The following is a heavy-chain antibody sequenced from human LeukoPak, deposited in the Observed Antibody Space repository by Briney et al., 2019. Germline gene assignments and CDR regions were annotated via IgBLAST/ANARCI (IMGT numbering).Heavy chain of an antibody. D-gene: IGHD3-22*01. Sequence: SETLSLTCTVSGGSISLYYWYWIRQPAGKGLEWIGRIYTSGSTNYNPSLKSRVTISVDTSKNQFSLKLSSVTAADTAVYYCARGTYYYDSSGYGHFDYWGQGTLVTVSS. V-gene: IGHV4-4*07. CDR3: ARGTYYYDSSGYGHFDY. J-gene: IGHJ4*02. CDR2: IYTSGST. CDR1: GGSISLYY.